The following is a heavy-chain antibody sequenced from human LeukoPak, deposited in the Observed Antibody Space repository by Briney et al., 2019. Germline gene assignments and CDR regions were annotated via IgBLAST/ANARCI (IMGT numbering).Heavy chain of an antibody. CDR2: IYSGGST. V-gene: IGHV3-66*01. D-gene: IGHD2-15*01. Sequence: PGGSLRLSCAASGFTFSSNYMSWVRQAPGKGLEWVSVIYSGGSTYYADSVKGRFTISRDNSKNTLYLRMNSLRAEDTAVYYCAREVVAANYYYYGMDVWGQGTTVTVSS. CDR3: AREVVAANYYYYGMDV. CDR1: GFTFSSNY. J-gene: IGHJ6*02.